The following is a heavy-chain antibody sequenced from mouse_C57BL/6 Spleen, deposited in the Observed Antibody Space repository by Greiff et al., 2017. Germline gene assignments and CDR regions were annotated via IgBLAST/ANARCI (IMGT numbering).Heavy chain of an antibody. D-gene: IGHD1-1*01. Sequence: EVQLQQSGPELVKPGASVKISCKASGYTFTDYYMNWVKQSHGKSLEWIGDINPNNGGTSYNQKFKGKATLTVDKSSSTAYMELLSLTSEDSAVYYCASEGYYYGSLAYWSQGTTLTVSS. CDR1: GYTFTDYY. J-gene: IGHJ2*01. CDR3: ASEGYYYGSLAY. V-gene: IGHV1-26*01. CDR2: INPNNGGT.